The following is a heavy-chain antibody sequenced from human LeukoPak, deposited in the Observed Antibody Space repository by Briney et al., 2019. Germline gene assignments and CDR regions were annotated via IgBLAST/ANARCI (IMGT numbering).Heavy chain of an antibody. D-gene: IGHD2-2*01. J-gene: IGHJ6*03. V-gene: IGHV1-18*01. CDR3: ARDRGLGYCSSTSCYPLGYMDV. CDR1: GYTFTSYG. Sequence: GASVKVSCKASGYTFTSYGISWVRQAPGQGLEWMGWISAYNGNTNYAQKLQGRVTMTTDTSTSTAYMELRSLRSDDTAVYYCARDRGLGYCSSTSCYPLGYMDVWGKGTTVTVSS. CDR2: ISAYNGNT.